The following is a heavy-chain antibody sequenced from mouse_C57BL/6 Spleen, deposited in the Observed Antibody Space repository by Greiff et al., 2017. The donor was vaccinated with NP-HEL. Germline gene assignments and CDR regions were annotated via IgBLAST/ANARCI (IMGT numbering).Heavy chain of an antibody. V-gene: IGHV14-3*01. D-gene: IGHD1-1*01. Sequence: VQLQQSVAELVRPGASVTLSCTASGFYIKNTYMHWVKQRPEQGLEWIGRIDSANGNTTYAPKFQGKATITADTSSNTAYLQLSSLTSEDTAIYYCARSDYYGSEGYFDVWGTGTTVTVSS. CDR3: ARSDYYGSEGYFDV. CDR1: GFYIKNTY. CDR2: IDSANGNT. J-gene: IGHJ1*03.